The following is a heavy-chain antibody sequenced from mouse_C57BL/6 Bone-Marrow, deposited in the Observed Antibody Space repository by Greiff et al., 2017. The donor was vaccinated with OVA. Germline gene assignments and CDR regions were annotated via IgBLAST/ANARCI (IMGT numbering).Heavy chain of an antibody. D-gene: IGHD1-1*01. CDR1: GFTFSSYA. CDR2: ISDGGSYT. CDR3: ARDKVITTNYAMDY. J-gene: IGHJ4*01. Sequence: EVQGVESGGGLVKPGGSLKLSCAASGFTFSSYAMSWVRQTPEKRLEWVATISDGGSYTYYPDNVKGRFTISRDNAKNNLYLQMSHLKSEDTAMYYCARDKVITTNYAMDYWGQGTSVTVSS. V-gene: IGHV5-4*01.